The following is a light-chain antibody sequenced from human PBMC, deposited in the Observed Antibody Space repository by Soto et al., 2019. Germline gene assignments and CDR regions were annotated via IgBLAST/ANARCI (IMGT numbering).Light chain of an antibody. V-gene: IGKV3-20*01. CDR3: QQYGSSLGVT. J-gene: IGKJ3*01. Sequence: EIVLTQSPGTLSLSPGERATLSCRASQSVSSSYLAWYQQKPGQAPRLLIYGASSRATGIPDRFGGSGSGTAFTLTISRLEPEDFAVYYWQQYGSSLGVTFGPGTKVDIK. CDR2: GAS. CDR1: QSVSSSY.